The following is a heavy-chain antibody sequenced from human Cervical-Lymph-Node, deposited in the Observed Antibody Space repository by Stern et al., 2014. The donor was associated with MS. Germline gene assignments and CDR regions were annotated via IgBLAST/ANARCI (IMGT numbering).Heavy chain of an antibody. J-gene: IGHJ4*02. D-gene: IGHD3-10*01. Sequence: QVTLRESGPTLVKPTQTLTLTCRVSGFSLTTIGEGVGWIRQPPGKALEWLALLYWDDDRRYSPSLKDRLTITKDTSKNLVVLKMTNMDPLDTATYYCAHSSLSVGVSFDYWGQGTLITVSS. CDR3: AHSSLSVGVSFDY. CDR1: GFSLTTIGEG. CDR2: LYWDDDR. V-gene: IGHV2-5*02.